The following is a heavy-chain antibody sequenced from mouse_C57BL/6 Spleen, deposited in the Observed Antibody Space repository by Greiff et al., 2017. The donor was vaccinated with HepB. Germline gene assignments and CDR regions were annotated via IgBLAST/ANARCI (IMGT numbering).Heavy chain of an antibody. Sequence: EVQLQQSGPELVKPGASVKIPCKASGYTFTDYNMDWVKQSHGKSLEWIGDINPNNGGTIYNQKFKGKATLTVDKSASTAYMELRSLTSEDTAVYYCARSEGYYGNSYYAMDYWGQGTSVTVSS. CDR1: GYTFTDYN. V-gene: IGHV1-18*01. CDR3: ARSEGYYGNSYYAMDY. CDR2: INPNNGGT. D-gene: IGHD2-1*01. J-gene: IGHJ4*01.